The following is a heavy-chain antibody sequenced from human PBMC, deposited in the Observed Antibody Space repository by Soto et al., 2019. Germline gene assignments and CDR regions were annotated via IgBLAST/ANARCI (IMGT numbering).Heavy chain of an antibody. D-gene: IGHD3-16*01. Sequence: QVQLQESGPGLVKPSETLSLTCTVSGGSISSYYWSWIRQPPGKGLEWIGYIYYSGSTNYNPSLKCRVTISVDTSKNQFSLKLSSVTAADTAVYYCARRWGGCFDYWGQGTLVTVSS. CDR3: ARRWGGCFDY. CDR1: GGSISSYY. CDR2: IYYSGST. V-gene: IGHV4-59*08. J-gene: IGHJ4*02.